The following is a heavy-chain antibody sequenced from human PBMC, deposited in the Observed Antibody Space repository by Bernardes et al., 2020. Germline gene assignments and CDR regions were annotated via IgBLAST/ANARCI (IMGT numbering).Heavy chain of an antibody. CDR2: IKQDGSEK. CDR1: GFTFSSYW. D-gene: IGHD3-10*01. J-gene: IGHJ4*02. Sequence: GGSLRLSCAASGFTFSSYWMSWVRQAPGKGLEWVANIKQDGSEKYYVDSVKGRFTISRDNAKNSLYLQMNSLRAEDTAVYYCARDLNGYYYGSGNDYWGQGTLVTVSS. V-gene: IGHV3-7*01. CDR3: ARDLNGYYYGSGNDY.